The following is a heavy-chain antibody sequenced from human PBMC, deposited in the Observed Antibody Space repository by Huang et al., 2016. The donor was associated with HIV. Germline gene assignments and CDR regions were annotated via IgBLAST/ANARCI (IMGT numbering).Heavy chain of an antibody. D-gene: IGHD4-17*01. Sequence: QVQLVESGGGVVQSGRSLRLSCAASGFTFGRHAIHWVRQTPGTGLEGLGCILHDGRTEHLADSVHGRCIISRANSKNPVSLQMNSLRREDTGVYYCGRDQAVITETTSHYYYFMDVWGRGTAVSVSS. CDR2: ILHDGRTE. J-gene: IGHJ6*03. CDR3: GRDQAVITETTSHYYYFMDV. V-gene: IGHV3-30*04. CDR1: GFTFGRHA.